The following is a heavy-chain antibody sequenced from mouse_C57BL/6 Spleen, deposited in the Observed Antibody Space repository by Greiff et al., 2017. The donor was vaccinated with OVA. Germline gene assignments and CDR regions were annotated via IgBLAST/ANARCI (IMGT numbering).Heavy chain of an antibody. CDR2: IYPGDGDT. V-gene: IGHV1-82*01. J-gene: IGHJ2*01. D-gene: IGHD1-1*01. CDR1: GYAFSSSW. Sequence: VKLQQSGPELVKPGASVKISCKASGYAFSSSWMNWVKQRPGKGLEWIGRIYPGDGDTNYNGKFKGKATLTADKSSSTAYMQLSSLTSEDSAVYFCARGYGSSYVELYYFDYWGQGTTLTVSS. CDR3: ARGYGSSYVELYYFDY.